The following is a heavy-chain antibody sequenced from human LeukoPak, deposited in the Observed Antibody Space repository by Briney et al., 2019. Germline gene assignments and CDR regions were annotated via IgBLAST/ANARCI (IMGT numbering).Heavy chain of an antibody. Sequence: SETLSLTCTVSGGSISSSSYYWSWIRQPPGKGLEWIGEINHSGSTNYNPSLKSRVTISVDTSKNQFSLKVSSVTAADTAVYYCGREDVKNAKIFPYWGQGTLVTVSS. V-gene: IGHV4-39*07. CDR3: GREDVKNAKIFPY. J-gene: IGHJ4*02. CDR1: GGSISSSSYY. D-gene: IGHD2-8*01. CDR2: INHSGST.